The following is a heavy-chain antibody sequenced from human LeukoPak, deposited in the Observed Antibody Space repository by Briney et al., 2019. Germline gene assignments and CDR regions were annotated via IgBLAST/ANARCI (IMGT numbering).Heavy chain of an antibody. J-gene: IGHJ3*02. D-gene: IGHD3-9*01. V-gene: IGHV4-34*01. CDR2: INHSGST. CDR1: GGSFSGYY. Sequence: SETLSLICAVYGGSFSGYYWSWIRQPPGKGLEWIGEINHSGSTNYNPSLKSRVTISVDTSKNQFSLKLSSVTAADTAVYYCARVPYDILTGYYQTDAFDIWGQGTMVTVSS. CDR3: ARVPYDILTGYYQTDAFDI.